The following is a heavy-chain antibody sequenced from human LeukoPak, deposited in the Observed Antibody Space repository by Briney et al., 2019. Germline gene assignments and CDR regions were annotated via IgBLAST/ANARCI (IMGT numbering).Heavy chain of an antibody. V-gene: IGHV3-48*03. CDR2: ISSSGSTI. CDR3: ARDRYSGSYSSYMDV. CDR1: GFTFSSYE. Sequence: PGGSLRLSCAASGFTFSSYEMNWVRQAPGKGLEWVSYISSSGSTIYYADSVKGRFTISRDNAKNSLYLQMNSLRAEDTAVYYCARDRYSGSYSSYMDVWGKGTTVTISS. J-gene: IGHJ6*03. D-gene: IGHD1-26*01.